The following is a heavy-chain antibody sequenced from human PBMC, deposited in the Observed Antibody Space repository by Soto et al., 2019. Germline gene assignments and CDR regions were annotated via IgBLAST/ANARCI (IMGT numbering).Heavy chain of an antibody. CDR2: IYYSGRT. CDR1: GGSISSGGYY. J-gene: IGHJ3*02. V-gene: IGHV4-31*03. CDR3: GSVIQPALTIFGVVRNGAFDI. D-gene: IGHD3-3*01. Sequence: QVQLQESGPGLVKPSQTLSLTCTVSGGSISSGGYYWSWIRQHPGKGLEWIGYIYYSGRTYYNPSRKSRVPISVDTSKNQCSLKLSSVAAAATAVYYCGSVIQPALTIFGVVRNGAFDIWGQGKMVTVSS.